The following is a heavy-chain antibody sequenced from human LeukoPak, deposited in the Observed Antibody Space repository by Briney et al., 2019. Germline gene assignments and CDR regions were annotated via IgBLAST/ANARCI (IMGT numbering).Heavy chain of an antibody. J-gene: IGHJ6*02. CDR1: GFTFSTYN. V-gene: IGHV3-48*04. D-gene: IGHD6-13*01. CDR2: ISSGSEII. Sequence: QPGGSLRLSCAASGFTFSTYNMNWVRQAPGKGLEWVSFISSGSEIIYYADSVKGRFTVSRDNAKNSLYLQMNSLRAEDTAVYYCARDQFTGSGSSWYYYYGMDVWGQGTTVTVSS. CDR3: ARDQFTGSGSSWYYYYGMDV.